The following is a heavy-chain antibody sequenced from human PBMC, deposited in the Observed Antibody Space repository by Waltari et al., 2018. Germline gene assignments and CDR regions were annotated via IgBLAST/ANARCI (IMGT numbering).Heavy chain of an antibody. CDR3: ARWDSSGRYYAD. V-gene: IGHV4-59*12. J-gene: IGHJ4*02. CDR2: IHHSGGT. CDR1: AGSIRNYF. D-gene: IGHD6-19*01. Sequence: QVQLQESGPGLVKASETLSLTCSVSAGSIRNYFWNWIRQSPGKGLEWIRYIHHSGGTKCNPSLKSRVCMSVDTSRGQCSLWLTSVTAADTAVYYCARWDSSGRYYADWGQGTPVIVSS.